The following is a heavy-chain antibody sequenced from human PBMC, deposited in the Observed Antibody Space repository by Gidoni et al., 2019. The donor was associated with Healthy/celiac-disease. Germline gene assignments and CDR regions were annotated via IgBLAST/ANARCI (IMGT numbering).Heavy chain of an antibody. D-gene: IGHD6-19*01. CDR1: GFSFSSYG. CDR2: LSYDGSNK. Sequence: QVQLVESGGGVVQPGRSLRLSCAASGFSFSSYGMTWVRQAPGKGLRCVAVLSYDGSNKYYADSVKGRFTIARDNSQNTLYLQMNSLRAEDTAVYYCAKDCSPYSSGRYGGFAFDIWGQGTMFTVSS. J-gene: IGHJ3*02. CDR3: AKDCSPYSSGRYGGFAFDI. V-gene: IGHV3-30*18.